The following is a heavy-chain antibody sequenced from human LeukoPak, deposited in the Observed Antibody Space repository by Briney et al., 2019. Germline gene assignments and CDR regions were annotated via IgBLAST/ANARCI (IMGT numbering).Heavy chain of an antibody. V-gene: IGHV3-74*01. Sequence: GGSLRLSCAASGFTLSPYWMHWVRQAPGKGLLWVSRINSDGSTTDYADSVQGRFTISRDNAKNTLYLQMNSLRAEDTAVYYCARGRKAGVDNYYYMDVWGKGATVTVSS. CDR1: GFTLSPYW. D-gene: IGHD3-10*01. J-gene: IGHJ6*03. CDR2: INSDGSTT. CDR3: ARGRKAGVDNYYYMDV.